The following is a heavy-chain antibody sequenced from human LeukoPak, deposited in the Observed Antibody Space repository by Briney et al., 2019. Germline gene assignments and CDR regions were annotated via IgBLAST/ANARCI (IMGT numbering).Heavy chain of an antibody. D-gene: IGHD2-15*01. V-gene: IGHV4-59*01. Sequence: SETLSLTCTVSGGSISSYYWSWIRQPPGKGLEYIGYIYYSGYTNYNPSLKSRVTISVDTSKNQFSLKLSSVTAADTAVYYCARDQRYCSGGSCYPDWFDPWGQGTLVTVSS. J-gene: IGHJ5*02. CDR1: GGSISSYY. CDR2: IYYSGYT. CDR3: ARDQRYCSGGSCYPDWFDP.